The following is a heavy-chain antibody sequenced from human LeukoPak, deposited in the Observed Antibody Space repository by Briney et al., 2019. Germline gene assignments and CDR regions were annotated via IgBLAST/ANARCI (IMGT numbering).Heavy chain of an antibody. D-gene: IGHD2-2*01. J-gene: IGHJ3*02. CDR2: ISGSGGST. CDR1: GFTFSSYA. Sequence: GGSLRLSCAASGFTFSSYAMSWVRQAPGKGLEWVSAISGSGGSTYYADSVKGRFTISRDNSKNTLYLQMNSLRAEDTAVYYCAKDREDSSTSFRDAFDIWGQGTMVTVSS. V-gene: IGHV3-23*01. CDR3: AKDREDSSTSFRDAFDI.